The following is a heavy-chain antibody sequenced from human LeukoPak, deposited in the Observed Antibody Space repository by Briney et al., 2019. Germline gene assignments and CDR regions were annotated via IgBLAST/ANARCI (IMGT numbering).Heavy chain of an antibody. CDR2: IYYSGST. CDR3: ARDTYYYDSSGRKQFDY. D-gene: IGHD3-22*01. V-gene: IGHV4-59*01. J-gene: IGHJ4*02. CDR1: GDSISSYY. Sequence: SETLSLTCTVSGDSISSYYWSWIRQPPGKGLEWIGYIYYSGSTNYNPSLKSRVTISVDTSKNQFSLKLSSVTAADTAVYYCARDTYYYDSSGRKQFDYWGQGTLVTVSS.